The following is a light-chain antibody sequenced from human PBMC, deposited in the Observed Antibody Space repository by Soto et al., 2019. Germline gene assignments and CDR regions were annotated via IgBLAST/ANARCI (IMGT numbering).Light chain of an antibody. J-gene: IGLJ2*01. CDR2: EVS. V-gene: IGLV2-14*01. Sequence: QSALTQPASVSGSPGQSITISCTGTSSDLGTYHFVSWYQQHPDKAPKLMIYEVSNRPSGVSNRFSGSKSGNTASLTISGLQAEDEADYYCSSYTTSSTPVVFGGGTKLTVL. CDR1: SSDLGTYHF. CDR3: SSYTTSSTPVV.